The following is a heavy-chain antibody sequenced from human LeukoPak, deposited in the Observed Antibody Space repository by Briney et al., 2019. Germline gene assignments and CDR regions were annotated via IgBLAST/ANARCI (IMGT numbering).Heavy chain of an antibody. CDR1: GFTFSSYAMH. J-gene: IGHJ4*02. Sequence: GSLRLSCSASGFTFSSYAMHWVRQPPGKGLEWIGSIYYSGSTYYNPSLKSRVTISVDTSKNQFSLKLSSVTAADTAVYYCARLGDSSSWFSLLSYFDYWGQGTLVTVSS. CDR3: ARLGDSSSWFSLLSYFDY. V-gene: IGHV4-39*01. D-gene: IGHD6-13*01. CDR2: IYYSGST.